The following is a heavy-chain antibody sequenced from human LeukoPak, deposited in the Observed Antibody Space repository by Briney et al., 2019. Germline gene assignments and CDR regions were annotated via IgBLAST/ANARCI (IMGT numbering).Heavy chain of an antibody. J-gene: IGHJ1*01. CDR2: ISYDGSNK. D-gene: IGHD6-13*01. CDR3: ARDRLYSSSWYQNAEYFQH. CDR1: GFTFSSYA. Sequence: HPGGSLRLSCAASGFTFSSYAMHWVRQAPAKGLEGVAVISYDGSNKYYADSVKGRFTISRDNSKNTLYLQMNSLRAEDTAVYYCARDRLYSSSWYQNAEYFQHWGQGTLVTVSS. V-gene: IGHV3-30-3*01.